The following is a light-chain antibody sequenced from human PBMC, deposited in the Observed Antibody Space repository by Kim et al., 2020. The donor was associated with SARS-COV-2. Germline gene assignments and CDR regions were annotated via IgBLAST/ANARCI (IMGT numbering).Light chain of an antibody. CDR1: QGISSS. J-gene: IGKJ1*01. CDR3: QQYDSAPRT. Sequence: ASVGDRVTISFRASQGISSSLAWYQQKPGKAPNLLIYGASALQSGVPSRFSGSRSGTDFTLTISSLQPEDVATYYCQQYDSAPRTFGQGTKVDIK. CDR2: GAS. V-gene: IGKV1-27*01.